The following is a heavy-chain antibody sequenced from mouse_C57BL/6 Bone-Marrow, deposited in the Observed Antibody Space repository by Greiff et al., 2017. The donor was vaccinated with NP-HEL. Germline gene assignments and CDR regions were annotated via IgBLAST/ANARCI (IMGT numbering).Heavy chain of an antibody. CDR2: INPNNGGT. J-gene: IGHJ4*01. CDR3: AREIYDGYYAMDY. CDR1: GYTFTDYN. V-gene: IGHV1-22*01. D-gene: IGHD2-3*01. Sequence: EVKLMESGPELVKPGASVKMSCKASGYTFTDYNMHWVKQSHGKSLEWIGYINPNNGGTSYNQKFKGKATLTVNKSSSTAYMELRSLTSEDSAVYYCAREIYDGYYAMDYWGQGTSVTVSS.